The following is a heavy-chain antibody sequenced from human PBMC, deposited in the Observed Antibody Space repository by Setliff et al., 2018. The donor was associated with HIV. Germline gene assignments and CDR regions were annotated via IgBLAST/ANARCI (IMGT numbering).Heavy chain of an antibody. Sequence: SETLSLTCAVYGASLSPYFWHWIRQSPGKGLEWIGEISHNGGFNYSPSLESRLTMSVDTPRKQVSLNLGAVTAADTAIYYCERRERYCSGLTCYRYFQHWGQGTLVTVSS. CDR1: GASLSPYF. D-gene: IGHD2-2*01. CDR2: ISHNGGF. CDR3: ERRERYCSGLTCYRYFQH. V-gene: IGHV4-34*01. J-gene: IGHJ1*01.